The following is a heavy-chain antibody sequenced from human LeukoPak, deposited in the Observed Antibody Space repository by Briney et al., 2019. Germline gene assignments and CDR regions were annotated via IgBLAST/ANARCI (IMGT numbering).Heavy chain of an antibody. D-gene: IGHD3-10*01. CDR2: IYYSGST. V-gene: IGHV4-59*01. CDR1: GGSISSYY. CDR3: ATDYGSGSLLGSYNY. Sequence: SETLSLTCTVSGGSISSYYWSWIRQPPGKGLEWIGYIYYSGSTNYNPSLKSRVTISVDTSKNQFSLKLSSVTAADTAVYYCATDYGSGSLLGSYNYWGQGTLVTVSS. J-gene: IGHJ4*02.